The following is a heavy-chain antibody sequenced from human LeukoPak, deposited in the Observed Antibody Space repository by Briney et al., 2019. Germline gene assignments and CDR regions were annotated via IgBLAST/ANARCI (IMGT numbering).Heavy chain of an antibody. D-gene: IGHD6-13*01. J-gene: IGHJ4*02. CDR2: ISGSGGSS. Sequence: SGGSLRLSCAASGFTFSSYGMSWVRQAPGKGLEWVSAISGSGGSSYYADSVEGRFTISRDNSKNTLYLQVNTLRAEDTAIYYCAKGFIAAAATPFDYWGQGTLVTVSS. CDR1: GFTFSSYG. CDR3: AKGFIAAAATPFDY. V-gene: IGHV3-23*01.